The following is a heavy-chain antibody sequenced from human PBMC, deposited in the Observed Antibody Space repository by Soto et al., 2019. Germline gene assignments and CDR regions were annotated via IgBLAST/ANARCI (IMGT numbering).Heavy chain of an antibody. Sequence: PSETLSLTCTVSGDSVTNYFWSWMRQAPGKGLEWIGHMYHGGRTNYSPSLKSRVTMSLDSSKNQFSLNLSSVTAADTAVYFCARDPGYCTNGVCPIFDFWGQGVLVTVSS. D-gene: IGHD2-8*01. CDR3: ARDPGYCTNGVCPIFDF. CDR1: GDSVTNYF. CDR2: MYHGGRT. J-gene: IGHJ4*02. V-gene: IGHV4-59*02.